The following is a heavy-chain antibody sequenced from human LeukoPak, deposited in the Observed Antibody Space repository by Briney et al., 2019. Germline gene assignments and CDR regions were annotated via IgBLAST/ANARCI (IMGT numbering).Heavy chain of an antibody. CDR3: VRGNDYDGPHY. Sequence: GGSLRLSSAVSGFTFSSYWMHWVRQAPGKGLVWVSRIDRDGSRINYADSVKGRFTISRDNGKNTLFLQMNSLRAEDAAVYYCVRGNDYDGPHYWGQGTLVTVSS. D-gene: IGHD3-10*01. V-gene: IGHV3-74*01. J-gene: IGHJ4*02. CDR2: IDRDGSRI. CDR1: GFTFSSYW.